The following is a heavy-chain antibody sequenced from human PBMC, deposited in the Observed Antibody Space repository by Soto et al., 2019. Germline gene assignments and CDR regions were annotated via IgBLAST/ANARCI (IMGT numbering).Heavy chain of an antibody. D-gene: IGHD2-2*01. V-gene: IGHV4-30-4*01. Sequence: SSETLSLTCTVSGGSISSGDYYWSWIRQPPGKGLEWIGYIYYSGSTYYNPSLKSRVTISVDTSKNQFSLKLSSVTAADTAVYYCASHIVVVPAANNWFDPWGQGTLVTVSS. CDR1: GGSISSGDYY. CDR2: IYYSGST. J-gene: IGHJ5*02. CDR3: ASHIVVVPAANNWFDP.